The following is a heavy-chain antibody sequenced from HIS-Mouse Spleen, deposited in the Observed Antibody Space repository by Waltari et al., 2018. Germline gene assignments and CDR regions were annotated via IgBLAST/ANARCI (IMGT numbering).Heavy chain of an antibody. D-gene: IGHD1-20*01. CDR3: AGITGTDAFDI. CDR2: INHSGST. J-gene: IGHJ3*02. CDR1: GGSFSGYY. V-gene: IGHV4-34*01. Sequence: QVQLQQCGAGLLKPSETLSLTCAVYGGSFSGYYWSWIRQPPGKGLEWVGEINHSGSTNNNPHLTSRVTISVDTSKNQFSLKLSSVTAADTAVYYCAGITGTDAFDIWGQGTMVTVSS.